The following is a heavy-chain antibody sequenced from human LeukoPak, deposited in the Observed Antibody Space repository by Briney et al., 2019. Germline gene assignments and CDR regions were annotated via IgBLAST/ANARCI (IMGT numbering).Heavy chain of an antibody. Sequence: ASVKVSCKASGYTFTSYDINWVRQATGQGLEWMGWMNPNSGNTGYAQKFQGRVTITRSTSISTAYMELSSLRSEDTAVYYCARGDIVVVPAATLYYYYYMDVWGKGTTVTVSS. J-gene: IGHJ6*03. CDR2: MNPNSGNT. V-gene: IGHV1-8*03. CDR1: GYTFTSYD. CDR3: ARGDIVVVPAATLYYYYYMDV. D-gene: IGHD2-2*01.